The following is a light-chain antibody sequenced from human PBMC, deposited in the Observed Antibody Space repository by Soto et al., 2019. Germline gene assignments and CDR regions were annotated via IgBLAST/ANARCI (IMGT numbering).Light chain of an antibody. J-gene: IGKJ4*01. CDR3: QQRTDWRLT. CDR1: QNVYFY. Sequence: EIVLTQSPTTLSLSPGESATVSCRASQNVYFYLVWYQQKPGQAPRLLIYDASNRATGIPTRFSGSGSGTDFTLTISSREPEDFAVYYCQQRTDWRLTFGGGTKVEVK. V-gene: IGKV3-11*01. CDR2: DAS.